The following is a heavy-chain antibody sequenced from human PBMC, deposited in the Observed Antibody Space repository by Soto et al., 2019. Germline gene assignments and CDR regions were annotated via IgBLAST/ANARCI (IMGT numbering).Heavy chain of an antibody. D-gene: IGHD2-21*02. Sequence: QVYLVQAGAEVKKPGSSVKISCKASGGIFSSNTMNWLRQAAGQGLEWMGGIIPLFGTANYAEKFQGRVTITADKSTKTEYMELTSLRSEDTAVYYCASKAACGGDCYAFDSWGQGTLVTVSS. CDR1: GGIFSSNT. CDR3: ASKAACGGDCYAFDS. J-gene: IGHJ4*02. V-gene: IGHV1-69*06. CDR2: IIPLFGTA.